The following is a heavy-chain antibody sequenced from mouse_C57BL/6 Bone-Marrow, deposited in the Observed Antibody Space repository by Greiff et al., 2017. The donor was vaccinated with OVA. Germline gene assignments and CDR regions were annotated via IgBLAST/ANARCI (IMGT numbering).Heavy chain of an antibody. CDR3: ARASTTVEVDD. V-gene: IGHV1-9*01. CDR1: GYTFTGYW. CDR2: ILPGSGST. J-gene: IGHJ2*01. Sequence: QVQLQQSGAELMKPGASVKLSCKATGYTFTGYWIEWVKQRPGHGLEWIGEILPGSGSTNYNEKFKGKVTFTADTSSNTVYLQLSRLTQEDTAIYYCARASTTVEVDDWGQGTTLTVSS. D-gene: IGHD1-1*01.